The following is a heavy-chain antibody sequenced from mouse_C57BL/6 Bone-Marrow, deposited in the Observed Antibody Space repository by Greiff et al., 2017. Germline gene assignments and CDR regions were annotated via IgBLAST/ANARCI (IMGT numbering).Heavy chain of an antibody. D-gene: IGHD3-3*01. CDR1: GFNIKDYY. Sequence: DVQLQESGAELVRPGASVKLSCTASGFNIKDYYMHWVKQRPEQGLEWIGRIDPEDGDTEYAPKFQGKATMTADTSSHTAYLQLSSLTSEDTAVDYCTTIGDSSPYYARDYWGQGTSVTVSS. CDR3: TTIGDSSPYYARDY. CDR2: IDPEDGDT. V-gene: IGHV14-1*01. J-gene: IGHJ4*01.